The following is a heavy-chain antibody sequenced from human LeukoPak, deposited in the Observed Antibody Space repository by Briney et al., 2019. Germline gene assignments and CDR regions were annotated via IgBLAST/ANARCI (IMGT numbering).Heavy chain of an antibody. CDR3: AKVPIPYYDILAGAQDV. Sequence: GGSLRLSCAASGFTFSSYAMSWVRQAPGKGLEWVSSISGSGGSTYYADSVKGRFTIPRDNSKNTLYLQMNSLRGEGTAVYYCAKVPIPYYDILAGAQDVWGQGTTVTVSS. D-gene: IGHD3-9*01. V-gene: IGHV3-23*01. CDR1: GFTFSSYA. CDR2: ISGSGGST. J-gene: IGHJ6*02.